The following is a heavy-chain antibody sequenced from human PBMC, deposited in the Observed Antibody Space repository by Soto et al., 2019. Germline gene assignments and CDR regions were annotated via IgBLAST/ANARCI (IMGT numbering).Heavy chain of an antibody. D-gene: IGHD3-22*01. CDR1: GFTFSSYG. CDR3: ARRPVVYTPYYFDY. J-gene: IGHJ4*02. Sequence: QVQLVESGGGVVQPGRSLRLSCAASGFTFSSYGMHWVRQAPGKGLEWVAVIWYDGSNKYYADSVKRRFTISRDNSKNTLYLQMTSLRAKDTAVYYCARRPVVYTPYYFDYWGQGTLVTVSS. V-gene: IGHV3-33*03. CDR2: IWYDGSNK.